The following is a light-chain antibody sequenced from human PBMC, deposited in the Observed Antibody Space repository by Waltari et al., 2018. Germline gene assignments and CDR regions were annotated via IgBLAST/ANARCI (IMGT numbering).Light chain of an antibody. Sequence: DIQMTQSPSSLSASVGDRVTITCRARQSISSYLNWYQQKPGKAPNLLIYAASSLQSGVPSRFSGSGSGTDFTLTISSLQPEDFATYYCQQSYNTPFTFGPGTKVDFE. CDR2: AAS. CDR3: QQSYNTPFT. V-gene: IGKV1-39*01. CDR1: QSISSY. J-gene: IGKJ3*01.